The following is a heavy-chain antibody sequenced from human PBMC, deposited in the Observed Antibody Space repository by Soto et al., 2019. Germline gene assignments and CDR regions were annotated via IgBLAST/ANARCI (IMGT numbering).Heavy chain of an antibody. V-gene: IGHV2-5*02. CDR1: GFSPSSGGVA. J-gene: IGHJ1*01. Sequence: QITLKESGPPLVKPPQPLTLTCTFPGFSPSSGGVAVGWVGKPQGKALEWVALIYSDGNKRYSPSLKTRLTITKDTSKNQVVLTMTTVDPVDTATYFCTHSPSAYGDHAEYFLNWGQGTLVIVS. D-gene: IGHD4-17*01. CDR2: IYSDGNK. CDR3: THSPSAYGDHAEYFLN.